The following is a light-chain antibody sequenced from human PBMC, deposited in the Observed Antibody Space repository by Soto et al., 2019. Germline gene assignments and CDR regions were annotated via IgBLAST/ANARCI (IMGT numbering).Light chain of an antibody. CDR3: QQYNNWPMWT. Sequence: EIVITQSPATLSVSQGERATLSCRASQSITRNLAWYQQSPGQAPRLLIYGASTRATGIPARFSGSGSGTEFTLTINSLQSEDFAVYYCQQYNNWPMWTFGQGTKVDIK. J-gene: IGKJ1*01. CDR2: GAS. V-gene: IGKV3-15*01. CDR1: QSITRN.